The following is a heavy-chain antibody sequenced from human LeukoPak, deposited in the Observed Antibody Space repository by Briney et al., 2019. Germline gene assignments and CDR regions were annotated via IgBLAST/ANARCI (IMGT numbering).Heavy chain of an antibody. D-gene: IGHD3-22*01. CDR1: GFTFTSYW. CDR3: ARAHITYDSSGYYYVDWFDP. CDR2: IKQDGSEK. J-gene: IGHJ5*02. V-gene: IGHV3-7*01. Sequence: PGGSLRPSCAASGFTFTSYWMSWVRQAPGKGLEWVANIKQDGSEKYYVDSVKGRFTISRDNAKNPLYLQMNSLRAEDTAVYYCARAHITYDSSGYYYVDWFDPWGQGTLVTVSS.